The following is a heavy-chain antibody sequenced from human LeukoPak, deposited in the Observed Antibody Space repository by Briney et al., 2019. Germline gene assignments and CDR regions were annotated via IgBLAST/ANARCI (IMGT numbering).Heavy chain of an antibody. CDR3: ARLVGDHRGKFDY. CDR1: GGSISSSGYY. D-gene: IGHD1-26*01. Sequence: SETLSLTCTVSGGSISSSGYYWGWIRQPPGKGLGWIGSINYSGSTYYNPSLKSRVTISIDTSKNQFSLKLSSVTAADTAVYYCARLVGDHRGKFDYWGQGTLVTVSS. CDR2: INYSGST. J-gene: IGHJ4*02. V-gene: IGHV4-39*07.